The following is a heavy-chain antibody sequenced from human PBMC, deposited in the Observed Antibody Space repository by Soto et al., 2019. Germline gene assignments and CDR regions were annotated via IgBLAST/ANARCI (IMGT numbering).Heavy chain of an antibody. J-gene: IGHJ5*02. D-gene: IGHD2-2*01. CDR2: IKFDGSEK. V-gene: IGHV3-7*03. CDR1: GFTFSDYW. Sequence: GGSLRLYCEASGFTFSDYWMSWVRQAPGKGPEWVANIKFDGSEKQYVDSVRGRFTISRDNSRSSLSLQMNSLRAGDTAVYYCVKDGGYCSISTCYAPRTHYFDPWGQGTLVTVSS. CDR3: VKDGGYCSISTCYAPRTHYFDP.